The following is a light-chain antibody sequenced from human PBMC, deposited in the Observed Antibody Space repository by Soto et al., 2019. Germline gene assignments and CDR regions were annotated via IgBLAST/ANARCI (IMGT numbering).Light chain of an antibody. J-gene: IGKJ3*01. CDR3: QQRSNSEIT. CDR2: DAS. CDR1: QSVRSF. Sequence: EIVLTQSPATLSLSPGERATLSCRASQSVRSFLAWYQQKPGQAPRLLIYDASNRATGVPGRFSGSGSGTDFTLTISSLEPEDFAVYYCQQRSNSEITFGPGTKVDIK. V-gene: IGKV3-11*01.